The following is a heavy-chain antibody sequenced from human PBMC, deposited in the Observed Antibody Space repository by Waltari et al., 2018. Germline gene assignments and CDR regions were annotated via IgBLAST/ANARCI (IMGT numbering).Heavy chain of an antibody. CDR1: GLTFSSYW. J-gene: IGHJ4*02. Sequence: EVQLVESGGDLVQPGGSLRLSCAASGLTFSSYWMSWVRQAPGKGPEWVANINECGTHIYYLDSVKGRFTISRDNAKNTLYLQMNSLRAEDTAVYYGARRLSSGCEYWGQGALVTVSS. D-gene: IGHD6-19*01. CDR3: ARRLSSGCEY. CDR2: INECGTHI. V-gene: IGHV3-7*04.